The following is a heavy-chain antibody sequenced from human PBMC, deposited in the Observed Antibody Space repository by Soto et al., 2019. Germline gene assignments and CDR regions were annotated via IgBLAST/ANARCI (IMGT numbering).Heavy chain of an antibody. CDR1: GYTFTSYA. Sequence: QVQLVQSGAEEKKPGASVKVSCKASGYTFTSYAMHWVRKAPGQRLEWMGWINAGNGNTKYSQKFQGRVTITRDTSASTAYMELCRLRSEDTAVYYCARDTSYYGMDVWGQGTTVTVSS. V-gene: IGHV1-3*05. J-gene: IGHJ6*02. D-gene: IGHD3-3*01. CDR3: ARDTSYYGMDV. CDR2: INAGNGNT.